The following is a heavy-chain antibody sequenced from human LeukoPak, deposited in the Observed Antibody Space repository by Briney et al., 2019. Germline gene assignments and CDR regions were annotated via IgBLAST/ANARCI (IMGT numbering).Heavy chain of an antibody. V-gene: IGHV3-30-3*01. Sequence: PGGSLRLSCAASGFTFSSYAMHWVRQAPGKGLEWVAVISYDGSNKYYADSVKGRFTISRDNSKNTLYLQMNSLKAEDTAVYYCAELTYYYDSSGYDDAFDTWGQGTMVTVSS. J-gene: IGHJ3*02. D-gene: IGHD3-22*01. CDR1: GFTFSSYA. CDR3: AELTYYYDSSGYDDAFDT. CDR2: ISYDGSNK.